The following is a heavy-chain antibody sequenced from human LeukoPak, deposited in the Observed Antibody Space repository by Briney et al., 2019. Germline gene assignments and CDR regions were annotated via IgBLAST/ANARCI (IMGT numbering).Heavy chain of an antibody. J-gene: IGHJ6*02. D-gene: IGHD3-3*01. CDR2: ILPILGIA. CDR3: ARDDTIFGVVTYYYYYGMDV. CDR1: GGTFSSYA. V-gene: IGHV1-69*04. Sequence: SVKVSCKASGGTFSSYAISWVRQAPGQGLEWMGRILPILGIANYAQKFQGRVTITADKSTSTAYMELSSLRSEDTAVYYCARDDTIFGVVTYYYYYGMDVWGQGTTVTVSS.